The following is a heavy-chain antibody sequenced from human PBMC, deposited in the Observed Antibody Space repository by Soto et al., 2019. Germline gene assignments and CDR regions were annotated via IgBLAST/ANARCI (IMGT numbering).Heavy chain of an antibody. CDR1: GGSISSGGYY. Sequence: QVQLQESGPGLVKPSQTLSLTCTVSGGSISSGGYYWSWIRQHPGKGLEWIGYIYYSGSTYYNPSLKCRVTISVGTSKDRFSLKLSSVTAADTAVDYCARALKERGRHTAMAQGSDYWGQGALVTVSS. V-gene: IGHV4-31*03. J-gene: IGHJ4*02. CDR3: ARALKERGRHTAMAQGSDY. D-gene: IGHD5-18*01. CDR2: IYYSGST.